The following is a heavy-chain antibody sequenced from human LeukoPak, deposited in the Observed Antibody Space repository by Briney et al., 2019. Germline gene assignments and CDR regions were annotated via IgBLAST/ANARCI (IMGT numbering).Heavy chain of an antibody. CDR1: GGSFSGYY. Sequence: SETLSLTCAVYGGSFSGYYWSWIRQPPGKGLEWIGEINHSGGTNYNPSLKSRVTISVDTSKNQFSLKLSSVTAADTAVYYCARLKGGIVVVVPYYFDYWGQGTLVTVSS. CDR2: INHSGGT. J-gene: IGHJ4*02. CDR3: ARLKGGIVVVVPYYFDY. D-gene: IGHD2-15*01. V-gene: IGHV4-34*01.